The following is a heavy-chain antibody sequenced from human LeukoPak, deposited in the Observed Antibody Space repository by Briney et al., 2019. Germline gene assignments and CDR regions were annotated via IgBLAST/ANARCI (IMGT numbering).Heavy chain of an antibody. CDR2: IKQDGSEK. D-gene: IGHD3-3*01. V-gene: IGHV3-7*01. Sequence: GGSLRLSCAASGFTFSSYWMSWVRQAPGKGLEWVANIKQDGSEKYYVDSVKGRFTISRDNAKNSLYLQMNSLRAEDAAVYYCARNEWLFTYHFDYWGQGTLVTVSS. J-gene: IGHJ4*02. CDR3: ARNEWLFTYHFDY. CDR1: GFTFSSYW.